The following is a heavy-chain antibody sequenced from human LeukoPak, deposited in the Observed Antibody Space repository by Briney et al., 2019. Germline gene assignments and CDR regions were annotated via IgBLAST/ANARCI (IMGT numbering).Heavy chain of an antibody. CDR1: GFTFRNYA. CDR2: ISDSGGDT. J-gene: IGHJ4*02. CDR3: AGRGSGSYFDY. Sequence: GGSLRLSCAGSGFTFRNYAMTWVRQAPGKGLEWVSIISDSGGDTKHADSVKGRFTISRDNSKNTLYLQMHSLRAEDTAVYYCAGRGSGSYFDYWGQGTLVTVSS. V-gene: IGHV3-23*01. D-gene: IGHD3-10*01.